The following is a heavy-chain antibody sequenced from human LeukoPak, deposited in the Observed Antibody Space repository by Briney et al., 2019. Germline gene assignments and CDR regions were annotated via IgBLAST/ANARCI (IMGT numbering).Heavy chain of an antibody. CDR1: GGSFSGYY. CDR3: ARGRCSSTSCYRGLHPLPGNNWFDP. Sequence: SETLSLTCAVYGGSFSGYYWSWIRQPPGKGLEWIGETNHSGSTNYNPSLKSRVTISVDTSKNQFSLKLSSVTAADTAVYYCARGRCSSTSCYRGLHPLPGNNWFDPWGQGTLVTVSS. J-gene: IGHJ5*02. CDR2: TNHSGST. V-gene: IGHV4-34*01. D-gene: IGHD2-2*01.